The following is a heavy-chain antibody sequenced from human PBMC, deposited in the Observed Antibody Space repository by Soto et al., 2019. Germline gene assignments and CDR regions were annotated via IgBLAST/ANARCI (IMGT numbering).Heavy chain of an antibody. CDR3: ASLGGHLGSPTQNSFDF. J-gene: IGHJ4*02. CDR2: IIPIFGTA. CDR1: GGTFSSYA. V-gene: IGHV1-69*13. D-gene: IGHD3-10*01. Sequence: SVKVSCKASGGTFSSYAISWVRQAPGQGLEWMGGIIPIFGTANYAQKFQGRVAITADESTSTAYMELSSLRSEDTAVYYCASLGGHLGSPTQNSFDFWGQGILVTVSS.